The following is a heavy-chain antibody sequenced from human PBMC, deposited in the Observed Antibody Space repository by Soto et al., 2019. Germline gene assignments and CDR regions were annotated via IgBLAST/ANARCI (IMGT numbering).Heavy chain of an antibody. Sequence: QLQLQESGPGLVKPSETLSLTCVVSGDSMTRGSYYWAWIRQPPGQGLEGIGSFYYTGSTNYNPSLKSVATGSGYTFTSAVPLRLTSATAADTAVYYSERRQDFGNGYFTAPMDVWGKGTTVAVSS. D-gene: IGHD3-3*01. V-gene: IGHV4-39*02. J-gene: IGHJ6*03. CDR3: ERRQDFGNGYFTAPMDV. CDR2: FYYTGST. CDR1: GDSMTRGSYY.